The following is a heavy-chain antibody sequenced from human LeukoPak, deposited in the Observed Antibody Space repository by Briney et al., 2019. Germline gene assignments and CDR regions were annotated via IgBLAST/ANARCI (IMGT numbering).Heavy chain of an antibody. CDR3: ARASGSYPACDI. V-gene: IGHV4-59*01. J-gene: IGHJ3*02. Sequence: GSLRLSCAASGFTFSNAWLSWVRQAPGKGLEWIGYIYYSGSTNYNPSLKSRVTISVDTSKNQCSLKLSSVTAADTAVYYCARASGSYPACDIWGQGTMVTVSS. CDR2: IYYSGST. D-gene: IGHD1-26*01. CDR1: GFTFSNAW.